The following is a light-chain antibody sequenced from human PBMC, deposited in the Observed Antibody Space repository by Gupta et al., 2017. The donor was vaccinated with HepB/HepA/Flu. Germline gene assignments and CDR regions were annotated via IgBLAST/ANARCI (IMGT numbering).Light chain of an antibody. V-gene: IGKV4-1*01. CDR1: QSVLYSSNNKNY. J-gene: IGKJ4*01. CDR2: WAS. CDR3: QQYDSSPLT. Sequence: DIVMTQSPDSLAVSLGETATLNCKSSQSVLYSSNNKNYLAWYQQKPGQPPKLLIYWASTQESGVPDRFSGSGSETDFTLTISSLQAEDVAVYYCQQYDSSPLTFGGGTRVEIK.